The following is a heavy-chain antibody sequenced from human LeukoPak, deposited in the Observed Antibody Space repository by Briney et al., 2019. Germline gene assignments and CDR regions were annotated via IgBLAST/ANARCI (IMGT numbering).Heavy chain of an antibody. CDR3: ARDMSGYCSGGRCYNMGYFDY. J-gene: IGHJ4*02. Sequence: GGSLRLSCAASGFTFSSYWMHWVRQAPGKGLLWVSRINSDGSSTSYADSVKGRFTISRDNSKNTLYLQMNSLRAEDTAVYYCARDMSGYCSGGRCYNMGYFDYWGQGTLVTVSS. CDR1: GFTFSSYW. V-gene: IGHV3-74*01. D-gene: IGHD2-15*01. CDR2: INSDGSST.